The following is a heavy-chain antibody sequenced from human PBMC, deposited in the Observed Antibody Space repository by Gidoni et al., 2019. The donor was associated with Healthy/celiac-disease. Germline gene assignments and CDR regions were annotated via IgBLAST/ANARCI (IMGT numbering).Heavy chain of an antibody. Sequence: QVQLVESGGGLVKPGGSLRLACAASGCTFSAYYMSWIRQAPGKGLEWVSYISSSSSYTTYADSVKGRFTISRDNATNSLYLQMNSLRAEDTAVYYCARGGYGDYVNYWGQGTLVTVSS. CDR1: GCTFSAYY. CDR2: ISSSSSYT. D-gene: IGHD4-17*01. CDR3: ARGGYGDYVNY. J-gene: IGHJ4*02. V-gene: IGHV3-11*06.